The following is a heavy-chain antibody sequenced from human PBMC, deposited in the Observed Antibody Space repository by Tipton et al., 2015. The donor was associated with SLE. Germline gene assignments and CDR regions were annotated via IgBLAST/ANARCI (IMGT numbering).Heavy chain of an antibody. J-gene: IGHJ4*02. D-gene: IGHD2-8*01. CDR3: VRLRSKVLIDY. CDR2: IYYSGST. V-gene: IGHV4-59*12. Sequence: GLVKPSETLSLTCTISGDSISSYYWNWIRQPPGKVPEWIGTIYYSGSTYYYPSLKSRITISVETSKNQFSLEVRSVTAADTAVYYCVRLRSKVLIDYWGQGTLVTVSS. CDR1: GDSISSYY.